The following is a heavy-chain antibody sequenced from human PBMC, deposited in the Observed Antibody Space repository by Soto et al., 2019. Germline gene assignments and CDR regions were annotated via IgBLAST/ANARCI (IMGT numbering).Heavy chain of an antibody. J-gene: IGHJ6*04. Sequence: EVQLVESGGGLVQPGGSLRLSCAASGFTVSSKYMTWVRQAPGKGLEWVSLIQSGGTTYYADSVKGRFTISRDTSENTLHLQMDRLRVEDTAVYYCARDDVLCDGGRCYGIPLDVWGKGTPVTVSS. CDR2: IQSGGTT. CDR1: GFTVSSKY. V-gene: IGHV3-66*01. D-gene: IGHD2-15*01. CDR3: ARDDVLCDGGRCYGIPLDV.